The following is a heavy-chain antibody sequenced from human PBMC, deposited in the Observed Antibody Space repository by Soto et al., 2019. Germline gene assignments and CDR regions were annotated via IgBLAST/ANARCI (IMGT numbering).Heavy chain of an antibody. J-gene: IGHJ4*02. CDR1: GYIFTDYH. D-gene: IGHD5-12*01. CDR2: ISPRNGDT. Sequence: VASVKVSCKTSGYIFTDYHVHWVRQAPGQGLEWMGRISPRNGDTHYAQKFQDRVTMTRDTSTSTVYMEMKTLRSDDTAIFFCARNKLTSGIDYFDSWGQGTMVTVYS. CDR3: ARNKLTSGIDYFDS. V-gene: IGHV1-2*06.